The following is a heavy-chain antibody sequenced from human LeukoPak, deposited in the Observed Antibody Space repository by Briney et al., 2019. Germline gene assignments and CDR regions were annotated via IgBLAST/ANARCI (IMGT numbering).Heavy chain of an antibody. Sequence: SETLSLTCTVSGYSISSGYYWGWIRQPPGKGLEWIGSIYHSGSTYYNPSLKSRVTISVDTSKNQFSLKLSSVTAADTAVYYCARTGEVTAFDYWGQGTLVTVSS. V-gene: IGHV4-38-2*02. J-gene: IGHJ4*02. CDR3: ARTGEVTAFDY. CDR1: GYSISSGYY. D-gene: IGHD3-10*01. CDR2: IYHSGST.